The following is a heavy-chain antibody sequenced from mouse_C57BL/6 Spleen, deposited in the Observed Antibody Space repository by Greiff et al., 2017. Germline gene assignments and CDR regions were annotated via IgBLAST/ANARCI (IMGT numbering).Heavy chain of an antibody. D-gene: IGHD1-1*01. V-gene: IGHV1-55*01. J-gene: IGHJ2*01. Sequence: QVHVKQPGAELVKPGASVKMSCKASGYTFTSYWITWVKQRPGQGLEWIGDIYPGSGSTNYNEKFKSKATLTVDTSSSTAYMQLSSLTSEDSAVYYCARSTTVVAEGYWGQGTTLTVSS. CDR2: IYPGSGST. CDR3: ARSTTVVAEGY. CDR1: GYTFTSYW.